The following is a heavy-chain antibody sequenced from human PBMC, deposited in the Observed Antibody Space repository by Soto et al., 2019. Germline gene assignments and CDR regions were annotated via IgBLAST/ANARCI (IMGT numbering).Heavy chain of an antibody. Sequence: SETLSLTCIVSGDSISSTNHYWGWIRQPPGKGLEWIGSIYYSGNTYYNPSLKSRVTISVDTSKKQISLKLSSVTATDTAVYFCARQNLVRGVLSDMDVWGQGTTVTVSS. CDR1: GDSISSTNHY. CDR3: ARQNLVRGVLSDMDV. D-gene: IGHD3-10*01. V-gene: IGHV4-39*01. CDR2: IYYSGNT. J-gene: IGHJ6*02.